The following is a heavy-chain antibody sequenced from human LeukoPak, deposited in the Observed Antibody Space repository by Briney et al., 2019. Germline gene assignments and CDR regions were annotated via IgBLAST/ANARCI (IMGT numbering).Heavy chain of an antibody. CDR3: AREGSQVVTPGFDY. CDR1: GGSISSSSYY. D-gene: IGHD4-23*01. CDR2: IYYSGST. J-gene: IGHJ4*02. Sequence: SETLSLTCTVSGGSISSSSYYWGWIRQPPGKGLEWIGSIYYSGSTYYNPSLKSRVTISVDTSKNQFSLKLSSVTAADTAVYYCAREGSQVVTPGFDYWGQGTLVTVSS. V-gene: IGHV4-39*07.